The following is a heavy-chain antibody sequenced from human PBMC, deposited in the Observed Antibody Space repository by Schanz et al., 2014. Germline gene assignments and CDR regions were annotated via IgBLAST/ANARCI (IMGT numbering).Heavy chain of an antibody. CDR1: GGSISSGVW. Sequence: QVQLQESGPGLVKPSGTLSLTCVVSGGSISSGVWWTWARQSPGKGLEWIGEIFHSGTTNYNPSLESCVTISVDNSKTQFPLILSSMTAADTAVYYCTRSTLWSYDVWGRGTMVIVSS. J-gene: IGHJ3*01. V-gene: IGHV4-4*02. CDR3: TRSTLWSYDV. D-gene: IGHD2-21*01. CDR2: IFHSGTT.